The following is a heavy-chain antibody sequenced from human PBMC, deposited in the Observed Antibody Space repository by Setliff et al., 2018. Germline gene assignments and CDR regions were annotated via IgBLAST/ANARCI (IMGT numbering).Heavy chain of an antibody. CDR2: VMPIFGTT. D-gene: IGHD3-22*01. CDR1: GGTVTSFA. V-gene: IGHV1-69*13. J-gene: IGHJ4*02. CDR3: ARGPDYYANSGFYRIDY. Sequence: SVKVSCKASGGTVTSFAISWVRQAPGQGLEWMGGVMPIFGTTNYAQKFQGRVTLAADYMELSSLTSEDTAVYYCARGPDYYANSGFYRIDYWGQGTLVTVSS.